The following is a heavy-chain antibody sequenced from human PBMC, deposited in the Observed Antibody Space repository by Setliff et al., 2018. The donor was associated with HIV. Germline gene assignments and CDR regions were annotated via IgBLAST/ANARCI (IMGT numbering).Heavy chain of an antibody. CDR3: ARVRLYNSALDY. D-gene: IGHD3-10*01. Sequence: GGSLRLSCAASGFTVSGYYMAWVRQAPGKGLVWVSTIYSGGSTYHADSVKGRFTLSRDSSKNTLSLQMNSLRPEDTAVYYCARVRLYNSALDYWGQGTLVTVSS. J-gene: IGHJ4*02. V-gene: IGHV3-66*02. CDR2: IYSGGST. CDR1: GFTVSGYY.